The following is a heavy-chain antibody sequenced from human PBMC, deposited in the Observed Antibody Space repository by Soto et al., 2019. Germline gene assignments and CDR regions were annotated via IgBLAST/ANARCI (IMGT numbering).Heavy chain of an antibody. D-gene: IGHD2-15*01. J-gene: IGHJ4*02. Sequence: QIHLVQSGGGVVQPGRSLLLSCAGSGFTFGNYGMHWVRQAPGKGLGWVAVISHDETNKYYIDSVKGRFNISRDNSKNTLYLHMDSLRPEDTAVYFCGKAGGRWFQSDYWAQGTLVTVSS. V-gene: IGHV3-30*18. CDR2: ISHDETNK. CDR3: GKAGGRWFQSDY. CDR1: GFTFGNYG.